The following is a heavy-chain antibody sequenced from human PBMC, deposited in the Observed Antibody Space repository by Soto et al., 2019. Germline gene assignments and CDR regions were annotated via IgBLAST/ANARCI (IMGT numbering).Heavy chain of an antibody. CDR1: GFTFSSYA. CDR3: AKNQNDYGDYDLESSLFYFDY. CDR2: ISGSGGST. V-gene: IGHV3-23*01. J-gene: IGHJ4*02. D-gene: IGHD4-17*01. Sequence: SGGSLRVSCAAAGFTFSSYAMSLVRQAPGKGLEWVSAISGSGGSTYYADSVRGRFTISRDNSKNTLYLQMNSLRAEDTAVYYCAKNQNDYGDYDLESSLFYFDYWGQGTLVTVSS.